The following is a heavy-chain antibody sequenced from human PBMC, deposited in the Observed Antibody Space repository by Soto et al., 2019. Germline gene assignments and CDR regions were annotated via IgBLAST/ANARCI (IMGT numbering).Heavy chain of an antibody. D-gene: IGHD3-10*01. CDR1: GGSITSSSHY. J-gene: IGHJ5*02. Sequence: QLQLQESGPGLVKPSETLSLACIVSGGSITSSSHYWGWIRQPPGMGLEWIASIYYSGSTYYNPSLKSRVTISVDTSKNKFSLKLSSVTAADTAVYYCARHDYYFGSGSALWFDPWGQGTLVTVSS. CDR2: IYYSGST. CDR3: ARHDYYFGSGSALWFDP. V-gene: IGHV4-39*01.